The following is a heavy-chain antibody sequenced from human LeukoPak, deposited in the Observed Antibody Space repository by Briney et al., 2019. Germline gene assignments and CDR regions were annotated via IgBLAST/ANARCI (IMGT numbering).Heavy chain of an antibody. V-gene: IGHV4-59*06. D-gene: IGHD6-13*01. Sequence: PSETLSLTCTVSGGSISSYYWSWIRQHPGKGLEWIGYNYYSGSTYYNPSLKSRVTISVDTSKNQFSLKLSSVTAADTAVYYCARGWGGSSWYIDYWGQGTLVTVSS. CDR3: ARGWGGSSWYIDY. J-gene: IGHJ4*02. CDR1: GGSISSYY. CDR2: NYYSGST.